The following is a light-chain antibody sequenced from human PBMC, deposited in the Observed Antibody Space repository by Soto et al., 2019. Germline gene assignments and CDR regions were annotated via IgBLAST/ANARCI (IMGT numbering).Light chain of an antibody. Sequence: DIQMTQSPSSLSASVGDRVTISCRASQGISDDLGWYQQKPGKAPKRLIYAASSLQSGVPSRFSGSGSGTDFTLTISSLQPEDFATYFCLQHNDFPITFGQVTRLEI. J-gene: IGKJ5*01. CDR2: AAS. CDR3: LQHNDFPIT. CDR1: QGISDD. V-gene: IGKV1-17*01.